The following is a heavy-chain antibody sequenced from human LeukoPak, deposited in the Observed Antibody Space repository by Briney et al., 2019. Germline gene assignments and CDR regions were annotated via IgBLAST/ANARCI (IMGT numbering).Heavy chain of an antibody. D-gene: IGHD2-2*01. CDR2: IRYDGSNK. V-gene: IGHV3-30*02. J-gene: IGHJ4*02. Sequence: GGSLRLSCAASGFTFSSYGMHWVRQAPGKGLEGLAFIRYDGSNKYYADSVKGRFTISRDNSKNTLYLQMNSLRAEDTAVYYCAKDDIVVVPAGQGFDYWGQGTLVTVSS. CDR3: AKDDIVVVPAGQGFDY. CDR1: GFTFSSYG.